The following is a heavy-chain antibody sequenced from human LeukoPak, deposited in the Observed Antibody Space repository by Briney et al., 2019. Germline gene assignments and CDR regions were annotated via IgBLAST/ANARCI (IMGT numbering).Heavy chain of an antibody. CDR2: INHSGST. V-gene: IGHV4-34*01. CDR3: ARGLGLLWFGELSLPNWFDP. J-gene: IGHJ5*02. CDR1: GGSFSGYY. Sequence: SETLSLTCAVYGGSFSGYYWSWIRQPPGKGLEWIGEINHSGSTNYNPSLKSRVTISVDTSKNQFSLKLSSVAAADTAVYYCARGLGLLWFGELSLPNWFDPWGQGTLVTVSS. D-gene: IGHD3-10*01.